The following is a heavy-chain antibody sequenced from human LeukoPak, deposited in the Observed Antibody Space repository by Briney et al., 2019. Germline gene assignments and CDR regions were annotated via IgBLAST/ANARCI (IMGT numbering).Heavy chain of an antibody. D-gene: IGHD5-12*01. CDR2: IFYSGNI. CDR3: ATNANQYGGYDFDY. Sequence: SETLSLTCAVSGGSISSSNWWRLVRQPPGKGLELIGEIFYSGNINYNPSLKSRVTMSVDKSKNQFSLKLSSVTAADTAVYYCATNANQYGGYDFDYWGQGTLVTVSS. V-gene: IGHV4-4*02. CDR1: GGSISSSNW. J-gene: IGHJ4*02.